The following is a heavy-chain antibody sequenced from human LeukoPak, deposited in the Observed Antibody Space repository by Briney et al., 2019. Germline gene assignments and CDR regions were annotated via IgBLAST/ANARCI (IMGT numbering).Heavy chain of an antibody. J-gene: IGHJ6*04. Sequence: GGSLRLSCAASGFTVSSNYMSWVRQAPGKGLEWVSVIYSGGSTYYADSVKGRFTISRDNSKNTLYLQMNSLRAEDTGVYYCARDLVVPAATAALYYYYGMDVWGKGTTVTVSS. CDR3: ARDLVVPAATAALYYYYGMDV. CDR2: IYSGGST. V-gene: IGHV3-53*01. CDR1: GFTVSSNY. D-gene: IGHD2-2*01.